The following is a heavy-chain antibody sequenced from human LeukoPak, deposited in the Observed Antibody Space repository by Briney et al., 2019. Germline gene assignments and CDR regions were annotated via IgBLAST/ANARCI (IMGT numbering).Heavy chain of an antibody. CDR2: INWNNGSR. CDR1: GFTFDDYA. Sequence: GGSLRLSCAASGFTFDDYAMHWVRQPPGKGLEWVSGINWNNGSRGYADSVKGRFTISRDNAKNSLYLQMNSLRPEDTALCYCAKDVSRSMGWFDTWGQGTLVTVSS. CDR3: AKDVSRSMGWFDT. D-gene: IGHD2/OR15-2a*01. V-gene: IGHV3-9*01. J-gene: IGHJ5*02.